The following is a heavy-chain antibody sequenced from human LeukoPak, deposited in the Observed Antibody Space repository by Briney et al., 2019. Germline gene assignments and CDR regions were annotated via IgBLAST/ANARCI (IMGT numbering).Heavy chain of an antibody. Sequence: SETLSLTCTVSGGSISSSSYYWGWIRQPPGKGLEWIGSIYYSGSTYYNPSLKSRVTISVDTSKNQFSLKLSSVTAADTAVYYCARTGQSAAGVWYFDYWGRGTLVTVSS. J-gene: IGHJ4*02. V-gene: IGHV4-39*01. CDR1: GGSISSSSYY. CDR3: ARTGQSAAGVWYFDY. CDR2: IYYSGST. D-gene: IGHD6-25*01.